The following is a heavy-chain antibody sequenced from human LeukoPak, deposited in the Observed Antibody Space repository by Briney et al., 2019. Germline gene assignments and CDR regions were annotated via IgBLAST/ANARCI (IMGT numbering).Heavy chain of an antibody. D-gene: IGHD3-10*01. CDR1: GYSFTSYG. V-gene: IGHV1-18*01. J-gene: IGHJ4*02. Sequence: ASVNVSCKTSGYSFTSYGISWVRQAPGQGLEWLEWIGVYNGRTEYSQKLQGRVTMTTDTSPSTAYMEMRSLTSDDTAMYFCARDIGVSQLDYWGQGTLVTVPS. CDR3: ARDIGVSQLDY. CDR2: IGVYNGRT.